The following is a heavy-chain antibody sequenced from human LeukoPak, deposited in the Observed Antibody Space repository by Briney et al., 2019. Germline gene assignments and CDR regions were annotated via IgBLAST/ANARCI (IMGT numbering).Heavy chain of an antibody. CDR3: ARGRGYYDSSGYYPAFDY. CDR2: MNPNSGNT. CDR1: GYTFTSYD. Sequence: ASVKVSCKASGYTFTSYDINWVRQATGQGLEWMGWMNPNSGNTGYAQKFQGRVTMTRNTSISTAYMELSNLRSEDTAVYYCARGRGYYDSSGYYPAFDYWGQGTLVTVSS. J-gene: IGHJ4*02. D-gene: IGHD3-22*01. V-gene: IGHV1-8*01.